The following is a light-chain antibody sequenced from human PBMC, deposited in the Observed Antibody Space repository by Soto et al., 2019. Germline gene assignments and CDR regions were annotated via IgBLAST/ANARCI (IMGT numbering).Light chain of an antibody. V-gene: IGLV2-8*01. J-gene: IGLJ2*01. CDR1: RTDVGGYNS. Sequence: QSVLTQPPSASGSPGQWVTISCTGTRTDVGGYNSVSWYQQHPGKAPKLLIYEVSERPSGVPDRFSGSKSGNTASLTVSWLHADAECYYDCSSYAGTNLVVLFGGG. CDR3: SSYAGTNLVVL. CDR2: EVS.